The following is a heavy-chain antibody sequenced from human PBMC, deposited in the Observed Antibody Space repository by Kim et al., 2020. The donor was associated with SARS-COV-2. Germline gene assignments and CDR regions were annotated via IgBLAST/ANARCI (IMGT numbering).Heavy chain of an antibody. CDR2: SGSTI. V-gene: IGHV3-48*03. Sequence: SGSTIYYADSVKGRFTISRDNAKNSLYLQMNSLRAEDTAVYYCQSGSSAHWGQGTLVTVSS. CDR3: QSGSSAH. D-gene: IGHD1-26*01. J-gene: IGHJ4*02.